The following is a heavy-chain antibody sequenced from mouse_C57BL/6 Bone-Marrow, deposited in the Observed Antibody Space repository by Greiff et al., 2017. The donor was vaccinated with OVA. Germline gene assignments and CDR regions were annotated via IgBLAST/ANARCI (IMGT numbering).Heavy chain of an antibody. Sequence: EVQLQQSGPVLVKPGASVKMSCKASGYTFTDYYMNWVKQSHGKGLEWIGVINPYNGGTSYNQKFKGKATLTVDKSSSTAYMELNSLTSEDSAVYYCARDYYGSRIAYWGQGTLVTVSA. D-gene: IGHD1-1*01. CDR1: GYTFTDYY. J-gene: IGHJ3*01. CDR2: INPYNGGT. CDR3: ARDYYGSRIAY. V-gene: IGHV1-19*01.